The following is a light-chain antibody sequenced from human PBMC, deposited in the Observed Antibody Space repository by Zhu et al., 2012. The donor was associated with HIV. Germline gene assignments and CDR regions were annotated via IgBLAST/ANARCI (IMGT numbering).Light chain of an antibody. CDR2: DTS. J-gene: IGKJ4*01. Sequence: IVLTQSPATLSLSPGERATLSCRASQSVRSFLAWYQQKPGQAPRLLIYDTSKRATGIPARFSGSGSGTDFTLSINNLEPEDFAVYYCQQRSNRPFTFGGETKVEIK. CDR1: QSVRSF. V-gene: IGKV3-11*01. CDR3: QQRSNRPFT.